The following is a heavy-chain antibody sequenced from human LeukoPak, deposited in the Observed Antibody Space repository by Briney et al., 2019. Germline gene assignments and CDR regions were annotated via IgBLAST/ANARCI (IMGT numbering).Heavy chain of an antibody. CDR1: GVPITIHF. Sequence: SETLSLTCTVSGVPITIHFWSWIRQPPGKGMEWIGYIYYTGSTNYNPSLKGRVTISVDTSKNQFSLKLSSVTAADTALYYCARVQRYWSGYYSDYWGQGTLVTVSS. CDR2: IYYTGST. D-gene: IGHD3-3*01. CDR3: ARVQRYWSGYYSDY. J-gene: IGHJ4*02. V-gene: IGHV4-59*11.